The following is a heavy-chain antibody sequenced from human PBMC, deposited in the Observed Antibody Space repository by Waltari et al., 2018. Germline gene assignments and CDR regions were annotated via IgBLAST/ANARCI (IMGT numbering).Heavy chain of an antibody. CDR3: ARASSGWYSKHPEWYVDL. V-gene: IGHV4-38-2*01. D-gene: IGHD6-19*01. CDR2: SSHRGGN. Sequence: QVQLQESGPGLVKPSETLSLTCAVSGYSISSGYYWGWIRQPPGKGLEWIGCSSHRGGNYARPAQKRRCTIAGDTSKNQVSLKLSSVAAADKAVDYCARASSGWYSKHPEWYVDLWGRGTLVTVSS. J-gene: IGHJ2*01. CDR1: GYSISSGYY.